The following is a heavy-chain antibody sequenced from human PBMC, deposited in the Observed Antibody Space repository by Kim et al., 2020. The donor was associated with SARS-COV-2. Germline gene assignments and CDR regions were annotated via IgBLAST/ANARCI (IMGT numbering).Heavy chain of an antibody. D-gene: IGHD6-19*01. Sequence: PSLKSRVPISVDTSKNQVSLKLSSVTAADTAVYYCARHRTDLAVAGNFDYWGQGTLVTVSS. CDR3: ARHRTDLAVAGNFDY. V-gene: IGHV4-39*01. J-gene: IGHJ4*02.